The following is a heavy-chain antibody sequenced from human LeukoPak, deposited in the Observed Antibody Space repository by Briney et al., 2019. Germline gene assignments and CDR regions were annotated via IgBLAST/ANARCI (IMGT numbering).Heavy chain of an antibody. CDR3: AKDIGAEIDAFDI. D-gene: IGHD5-12*01. J-gene: IGHJ3*02. V-gene: IGHV3-23*01. CDR1: GFTFSSYA. Sequence: GGSLRLSCAASGFTFSSYAMSWVRQAPGKGLEWVSAISGSGGSTYYADSVKGRFTISRDDSKNTLYLQMNSLRAEDTAVYYCAKDIGAEIDAFDIWGQGTMVTVSS. CDR2: ISGSGGST.